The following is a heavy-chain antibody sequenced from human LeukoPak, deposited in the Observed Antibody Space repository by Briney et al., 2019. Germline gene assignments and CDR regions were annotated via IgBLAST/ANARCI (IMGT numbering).Heavy chain of an antibody. J-gene: IGHJ4*02. CDR1: GGSISSGGYY. CDR3: ARDAYGPTDY. Sequence: SETLSLTCTVSGGSISSGGYYWSWIRQHPGKGLEWIGYIYYSGSTYYNPSLKSRVTISIDTSKNQFSMKLSSVTAADTAVYYCARDAYGPTDYWGQGTLVTVSS. V-gene: IGHV4-31*03. D-gene: IGHD3-10*01. CDR2: IYYSGST.